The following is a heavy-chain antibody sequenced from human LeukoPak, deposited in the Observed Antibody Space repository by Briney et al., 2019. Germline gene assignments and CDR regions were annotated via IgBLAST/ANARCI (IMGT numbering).Heavy chain of an antibody. CDR1: GFTFSDHY. D-gene: IGHD5-24*01. CDR2: IRNKAYSYTT. CDR3: ARDAVEMGPLDY. V-gene: IGHV3-72*01. Sequence: PGRSLRLSCAASGFTFSDHYMDWVRQAPGKGLEWVGRIRNKAYSYTTEYAASVKGRFTISRDDSKNSLYLQMNSLKTEDTAVYYCARDAVEMGPLDYWGQGTPVTVSS. J-gene: IGHJ4*02.